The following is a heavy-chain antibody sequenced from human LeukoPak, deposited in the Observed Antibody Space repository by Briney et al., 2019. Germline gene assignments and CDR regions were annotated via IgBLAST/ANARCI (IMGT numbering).Heavy chain of an antibody. CDR1: GFTFNTYV. CDR2: ISASGGNT. Sequence: GGSLRLSCVASGFTFNTYVMSWVRQAPGKGLEWVSGISASGGNTYYADSVKGRFTISRDNAKNSLYLQMNSLRAEDTAVYFCARAEGYSSAFYFVYWGQGTLVTVSS. CDR3: ARAEGYSSAFYFVY. J-gene: IGHJ4*02. V-gene: IGHV3-23*01. D-gene: IGHD5-18*01.